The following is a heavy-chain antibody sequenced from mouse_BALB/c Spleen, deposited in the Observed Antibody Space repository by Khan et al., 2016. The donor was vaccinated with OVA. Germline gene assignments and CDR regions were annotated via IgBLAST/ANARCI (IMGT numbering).Heavy chain of an antibody. CDR1: GYSITSDFA. J-gene: IGHJ4*01. CDR2: ISFSGST. V-gene: IGHV3-2*02. D-gene: IGHD2-2*01. CDR3: IRSVYYAYAYAMDY. Sequence: EVQLQESGPGLVKPSQSLSLTCTVTGYSITSDFAWNWVRQFPGNKLEWMGYISFSGSTSYGPSLKSRLSITRDTSKNQFFLHLSSVTTEDTATDYCIRSVYYAYAYAMDYWGQGTSVTVSS.